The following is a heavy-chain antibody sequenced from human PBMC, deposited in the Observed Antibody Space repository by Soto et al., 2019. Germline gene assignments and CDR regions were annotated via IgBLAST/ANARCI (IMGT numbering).Heavy chain of an antibody. CDR1: GGTFSSYA. V-gene: IGHV1-69*13. Sequence: ASVKVSCKASGGTFSSYAISWVRQAPGQGLEWMGGIIPIFGTANYAQKFQGRVTITADESMSTAYMELSSLRSEDTAVYYCATKDTSGYSYGSPFDYWGQGTLVTVSS. CDR3: ATKDTSGYSYGSPFDY. J-gene: IGHJ4*02. CDR2: IIPIFGTA. D-gene: IGHD5-18*01.